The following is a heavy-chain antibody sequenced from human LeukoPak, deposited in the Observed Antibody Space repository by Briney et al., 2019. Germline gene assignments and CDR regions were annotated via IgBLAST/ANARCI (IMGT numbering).Heavy chain of an antibody. CDR1: GFTFSDYY. V-gene: IGHV3-11*01. CDR3: ATEVVIVPDYYYYGMDV. D-gene: IGHD2/OR15-2a*01. Sequence: GGSLRLSCAASGFTFSDYYMTWIRQAPGKGLEYVSHISRSGSSLYYGDSVKGRFSISRDNAKNSLYLQMNSLRVEDTAVYYCATEVVIVPDYYYYGMDVWGQGTTVTVSS. J-gene: IGHJ6*02. CDR2: ISRSGSSL.